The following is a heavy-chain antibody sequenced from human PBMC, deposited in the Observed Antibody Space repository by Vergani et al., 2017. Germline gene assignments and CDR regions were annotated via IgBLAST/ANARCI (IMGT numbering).Heavy chain of an antibody. J-gene: IGHJ3*02. Sequence: EVQLVQSGAEVKKPGESLKISCKGSGYSFTSYWIGWVRQMPGKGLEWMGIIYPGDSDTRYNPSFQGQVTISADKSISTAYLQWSSLKASDTAMYYCARRVVPAATGGAFDIWGQGTMVTVSS. V-gene: IGHV5-51*03. D-gene: IGHD2-2*01. CDR3: ARRVVPAATGGAFDI. CDR2: IYPGDSDT. CDR1: GYSFTSYW.